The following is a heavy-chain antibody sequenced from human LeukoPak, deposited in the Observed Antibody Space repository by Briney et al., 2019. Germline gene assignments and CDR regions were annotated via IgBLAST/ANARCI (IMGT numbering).Heavy chain of an antibody. CDR3: AKDGGRAATIQYYFDY. CDR1: GFTFDDYA. CDR2: ISWNSGSI. D-gene: IGHD5-12*01. V-gene: IGHV3-9*01. J-gene: IGHJ4*02. Sequence: SLRLSCAASGFTFDDYAMHWVRQAPGKGLEWVSGISWNSGSIGYADSVKGRFTISRDNAKNSLYLQMNSLRAEDTALYYCAKDGGRAATIQYYFDYWGQGTLVTVSS.